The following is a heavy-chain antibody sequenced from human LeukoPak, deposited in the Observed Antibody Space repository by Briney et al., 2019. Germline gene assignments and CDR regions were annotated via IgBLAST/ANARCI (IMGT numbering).Heavy chain of an antibody. Sequence: PSETLSLTCTVSGGSLSSSNYYWGWIRQPPGKGLEWIGSIYYSGSTYYNPSLKSRVTISVDTSKNQFSLKLSSVTAADTAVYYCARSDGYGIPNWFDPWGQGTLVTVSS. CDR2: IYYSGST. CDR1: GGSLSSSNYY. V-gene: IGHV4-39*07. D-gene: IGHD5-18*01. CDR3: ARSDGYGIPNWFDP. J-gene: IGHJ5*02.